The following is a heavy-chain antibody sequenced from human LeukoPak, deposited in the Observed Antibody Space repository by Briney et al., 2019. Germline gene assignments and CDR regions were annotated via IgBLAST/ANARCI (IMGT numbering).Heavy chain of an antibody. V-gene: IGHV4-59*08. J-gene: IGHJ3*02. D-gene: IGHD3-22*01. Sequence: SETLSLTCTVSGGSISSYYWSWIRQPPGKGLEWIGYIYYSGSTNYNPSLKSRVTISVDTSKNQFSLKLSSVTAADTAVYYCARHVIGSSGYDAFDIWGQGTMVTVSS. CDR1: GGSISSYY. CDR2: IYYSGST. CDR3: ARHVIGSSGYDAFDI.